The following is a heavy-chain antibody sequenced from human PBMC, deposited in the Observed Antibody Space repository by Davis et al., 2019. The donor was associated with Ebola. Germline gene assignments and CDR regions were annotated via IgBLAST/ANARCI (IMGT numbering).Heavy chain of an antibody. CDR3: ARGGPVAVAGYDY. CDR2: INPSGGST. CDR1: AYTFTSNY. D-gene: IGHD6-19*01. Sequence: ASAKVSCKASAYTFTSNYMHWLRQPPGQGLEWMGIINPSGGSTSYAQKFQGRVTMTRDTSTSTVYMELSSLRSEDTAVYYSARGGPVAVAGYDYWGQGTLVTVSS. J-gene: IGHJ4*02. V-gene: IGHV1-46*01.